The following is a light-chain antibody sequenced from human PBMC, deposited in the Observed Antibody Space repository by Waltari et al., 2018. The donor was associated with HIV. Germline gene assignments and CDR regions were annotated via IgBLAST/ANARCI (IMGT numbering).Light chain of an antibody. J-gene: IGLJ2*01. CDR1: SGDFGVYND. CDR3: AFYGRTVI. CDR2: DVT. V-gene: IGLV2-14*03. Sequence: SCTQTSGDFGVYNDVSWYQQYPGKAPKLLIFDVTRRSPGTPSRFSGTKSGDTASLSISGLQSDDEADYYCAFYGRTVIFGGGT.